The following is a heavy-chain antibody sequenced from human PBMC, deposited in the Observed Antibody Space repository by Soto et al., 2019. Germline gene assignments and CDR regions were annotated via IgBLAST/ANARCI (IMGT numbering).Heavy chain of an antibody. CDR3: ARGPLPARNWFDP. Sequence: SGGSLRLSCAASGFPFSISIMHWVRQAPGKGLEWVSSISGDGANIFYAHSLRGRFTVSRDNARNSLLLHVSGLRVEDTAVYYGARGPLPARNWFDPWGQGTLVTVSS. V-gene: IGHV3-21*06. CDR2: ISGDGANI. D-gene: IGHD2-2*01. J-gene: IGHJ5*02. CDR1: GFPFSISI.